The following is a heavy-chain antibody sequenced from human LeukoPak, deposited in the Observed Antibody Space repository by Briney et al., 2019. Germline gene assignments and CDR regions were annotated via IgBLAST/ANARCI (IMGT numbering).Heavy chain of an antibody. CDR3: ARAWELGIEGGSLDY. Sequence: GRSLRLSCAASGFTFSSYAMNWVRQAPGRGLEWVSSISSSSSYIYYADSVKGRFTISRDNAKNSLYLQMNSLRAEDTAVYYCARAWELGIEGGSLDYWGQGTLVTVSS. V-gene: IGHV3-21*01. D-gene: IGHD7-27*01. J-gene: IGHJ4*02. CDR2: ISSSSSYI. CDR1: GFTFSSYA.